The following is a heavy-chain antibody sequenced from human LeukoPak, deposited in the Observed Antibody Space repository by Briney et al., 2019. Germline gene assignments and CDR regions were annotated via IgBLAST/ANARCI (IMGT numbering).Heavy chain of an antibody. D-gene: IGHD3-10*01. Sequence: GGSLRLSCAASGFTFSTYWMHWVRQAPGKGLVWVSGINNDGSSTNYADSVKGRFTISRDNAKNTLYLQMNSLRAEDTAVYYCTRETLWFGESNGYHYGMDVWGQGTTVTVSS. V-gene: IGHV3-74*01. CDR3: TRETLWFGESNGYHYGMDV. CDR2: INNDGSST. CDR1: GFTFSTYW. J-gene: IGHJ6*02.